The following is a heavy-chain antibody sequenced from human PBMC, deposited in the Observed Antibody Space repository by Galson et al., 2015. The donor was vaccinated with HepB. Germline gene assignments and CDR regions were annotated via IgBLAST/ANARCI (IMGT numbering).Heavy chain of an antibody. D-gene: IGHD3-3*01. Sequence: SVKVSCKASGYTFTIYYMHWVRQAPGQGLEWMGIINPSGGSTSYAQKFQGRVTMTRDTSTSTVYMELSSLRSEDTAVYYCARGGMGGATRVLRFLEWTTHDSWSDPWGQGTLVTVSS. CDR1: GYTFTIYY. J-gene: IGHJ5*02. V-gene: IGHV1-46*01. CDR3: ARGGMGGATRVLRFLEWTTHDSWSDP. CDR2: INPSGGST.